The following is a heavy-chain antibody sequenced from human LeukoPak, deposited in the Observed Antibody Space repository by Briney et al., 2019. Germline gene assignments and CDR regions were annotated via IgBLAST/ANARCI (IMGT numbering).Heavy chain of an antibody. CDR2: IYSGGST. CDR1: GFTVSSNY. Sequence: HPGGSLRLSCAASGFTVSSNYMSWVRQAPGKGLEWVSVIYSGGSTYYADSVKGRFTISRDNSKNTLYLQMNSLRAEDTAVYYCARKEDSSGWFDYWGQGTLVTVSS. CDR3: ARKEDSSGWFDY. J-gene: IGHJ4*02. V-gene: IGHV3-66*01. D-gene: IGHD6-19*01.